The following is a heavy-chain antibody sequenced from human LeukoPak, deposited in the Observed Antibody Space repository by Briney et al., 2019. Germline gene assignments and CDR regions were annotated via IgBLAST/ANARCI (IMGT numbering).Heavy chain of an antibody. CDR2: ICPGDSDT. D-gene: IGHD1-26*01. V-gene: IGHV5-51*01. Sequence: GESLKISCKGSGYSFTTYWIAWVRQMPGKGLEWMGVICPGDSDTRYSPSFQGQVTISADKSIRTAYLQWNSLRASDTAMYYCARLRIVGAFDAFDIWGQGTMVTVSS. CDR3: ARLRIVGAFDAFDI. CDR1: GYSFTTYW. J-gene: IGHJ3*02.